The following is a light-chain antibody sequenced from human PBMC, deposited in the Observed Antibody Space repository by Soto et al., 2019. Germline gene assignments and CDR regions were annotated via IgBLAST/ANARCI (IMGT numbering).Light chain of an antibody. CDR2: GAS. CDR3: QQYGSSPLT. Sequence: EIVLTQSPGTLSLSPGERATLSCRASQSVSSNYLSWFQQKPGQAPRLLIYGASNRATGIPDRFSGSGSGRDFTLTISRLETEDFAVYYFQQYGSSPLTFGPGTKVDTK. J-gene: IGKJ3*01. V-gene: IGKV3-20*01. CDR1: QSVSSNY.